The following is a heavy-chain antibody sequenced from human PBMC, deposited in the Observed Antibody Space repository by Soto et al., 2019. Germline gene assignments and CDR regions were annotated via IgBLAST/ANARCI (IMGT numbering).Heavy chain of an antibody. J-gene: IGHJ3*02. Sequence: GESLKISCKGSGYSFTSYWIGWVRQMPGKGLEWMGIIYPGDSDTRYSPSFQGQVTISADKCISTAYLQWSSLKASDTAMYYCARSRWLQFDAFDIWGQGTKVTV. V-gene: IGHV5-51*01. CDR2: IYPGDSDT. CDR1: GYSFTSYW. CDR3: ARSRWLQFDAFDI. D-gene: IGHD5-12*01.